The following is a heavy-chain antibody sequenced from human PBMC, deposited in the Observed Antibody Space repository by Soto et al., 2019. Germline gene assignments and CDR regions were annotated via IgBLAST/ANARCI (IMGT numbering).Heavy chain of an antibody. Sequence: SETLSLTCTVSGGSISSYYWSWIRQPPGKGLEWIGYIYYSGSTNYIPSLKSRVTISVDTSKNQFSLKLSSVTAADTAVYYCARYAANWFDPWGQGTLVTVSS. V-gene: IGHV4-59*01. CDR1: GGSISSYY. CDR2: IYYSGST. D-gene: IGHD6-25*01. CDR3: ARYAANWFDP. J-gene: IGHJ5*02.